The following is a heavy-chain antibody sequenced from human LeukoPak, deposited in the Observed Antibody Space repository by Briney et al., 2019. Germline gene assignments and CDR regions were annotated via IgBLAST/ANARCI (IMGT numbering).Heavy chain of an antibody. J-gene: IGHJ3*02. CDR3: ARGDCGLDAFDI. V-gene: IGHV4-31*03. D-gene: IGHD2-21*01. CDR1: GGSISSGGYY. Sequence: SQTLSLTCTVSGGSISSGGYYWSWIRQHPGKGPEWIGYIYYSGSTYYNPSLKSRVTISVDTSKNQFSLKLSSVTAADTAVYYCARGDCGLDAFDIWGQGTMVTVSS. CDR2: IYYSGST.